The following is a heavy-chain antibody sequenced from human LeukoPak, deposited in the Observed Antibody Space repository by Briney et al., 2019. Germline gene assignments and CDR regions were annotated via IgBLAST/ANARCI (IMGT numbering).Heavy chain of an antibody. CDR3: ARELPHYYYDSSGYFDY. J-gene: IGHJ4*02. V-gene: IGHV4-61*02. D-gene: IGHD3-22*01. CDR1: GGSISSGSYY. Sequence: SQTLSLTCTVSGGSISSGSYYWSWIRQPAGKGLESIGRIYTSGSTNYNPSLKSRVTISVDTSKNQFSLKLSSVTAADTAVYYCARELPHYYYDSSGYFDYWGQGTLVTVSS. CDR2: IYTSGST.